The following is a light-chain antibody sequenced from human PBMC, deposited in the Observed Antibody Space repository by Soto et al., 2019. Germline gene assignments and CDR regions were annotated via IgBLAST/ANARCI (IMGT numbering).Light chain of an antibody. Sequence: EIVLTQSPGTLSLSPGERATLSCRASQSVSSSYLAWYQQKPGQAPRLLIYGASSRATGIPDRFSGSGSGTDFPLTISRLEPEAFSVYYCQQYGSSRELTFGGGTKVEIK. V-gene: IGKV3-20*01. CDR2: GAS. CDR1: QSVSSSY. J-gene: IGKJ4*01. CDR3: QQYGSSRELT.